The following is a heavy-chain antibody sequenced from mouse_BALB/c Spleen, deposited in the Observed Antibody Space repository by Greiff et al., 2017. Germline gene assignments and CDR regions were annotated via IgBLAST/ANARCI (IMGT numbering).Heavy chain of an antibody. CDR1: GYAFSSYW. V-gene: IGHV1-80*01. CDR2: IYPGDGDT. CDR3: ARLGAGTEAMDY. D-gene: IGHD4-1*01. Sequence: VQLVESGAELVRPGSSVKISCKASGYAFSSYWMNWVKQGPGQGLEWIGQIYPGDGDTNYNGKFKGKATLTADKSSSTAYMQLSSLTSEDSAVYFCARLGAGTEAMDYWGQGTSVTVSS. J-gene: IGHJ4*01.